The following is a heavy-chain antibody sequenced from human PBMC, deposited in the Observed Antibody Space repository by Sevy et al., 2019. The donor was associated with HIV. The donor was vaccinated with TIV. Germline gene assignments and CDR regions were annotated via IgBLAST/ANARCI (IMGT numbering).Heavy chain of an antibody. CDR3: AREKYYDILTGYYLLDY. CDR1: GGSVSSGSYY. D-gene: IGHD3-9*01. J-gene: IGHJ4*02. Sequence: SQTLSLTCTVSGGSVSSGSYYWSWIRQPPGKGLEWIGYIYYSGSTNYNPSLKSRVTISVDTSKNQFSLKLSSVTAADTAVYYCAREKYYDILTGYYLLDYWGQGTLVTVSS. V-gene: IGHV4-61*01. CDR2: IYYSGST.